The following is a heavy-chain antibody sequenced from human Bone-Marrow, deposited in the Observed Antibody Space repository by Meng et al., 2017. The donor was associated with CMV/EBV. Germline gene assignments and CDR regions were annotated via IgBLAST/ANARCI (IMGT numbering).Heavy chain of an antibody. CDR3: ARLGLGYCSNTSCFPL. J-gene: IGHJ4*02. D-gene: IGHD2-2*01. CDR1: GGSISSSGYF. Sequence: SETLSLTCTVSGGSISSSGYFWGWIRQPPGKGLEWIGSIYYSGTTYYNPSLKSRVTISVDTSKNQFSLKLSSVTAADTAVYYCARLGLGYCSNTSCFPLWGQGTLVTVSS. V-gene: IGHV4-39*01. CDR2: IYYSGTT.